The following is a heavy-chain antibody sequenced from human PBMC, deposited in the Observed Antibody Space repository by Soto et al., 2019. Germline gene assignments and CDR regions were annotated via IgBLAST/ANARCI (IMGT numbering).Heavy chain of an antibody. D-gene: IGHD2-21*02. CDR1: GFTFSSYG. CDR2: ISGSGGST. J-gene: IGHJ6*02. Sequence: HPGGSLRLSCAASGFTFSSYGMSWVRQAPGKGLEWASAISGSGGSTYYADSVKGRFTISRDNSKNTLYLQMNSLRAEDTAVYYCANTALVYCGMDVWGQGTTVTVS. CDR3: ANTALVYCGMDV. V-gene: IGHV3-23*01.